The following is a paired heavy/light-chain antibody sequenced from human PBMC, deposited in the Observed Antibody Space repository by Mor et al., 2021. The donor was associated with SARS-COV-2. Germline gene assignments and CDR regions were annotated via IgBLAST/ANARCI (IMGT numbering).Light chain of an antibody. CDR3: LQHNSYPRT. V-gene: IGKV1-17*01. J-gene: IGKJ4*01. CDR1: QDIRND. Sequence: DIQMTQSPSSLSASVGDRVTITCRASQDIRNDLGWYQQKPGKAPKRLIYATSSLQSGVPSRFSGSGSGTEFTLTISSLQPEDFATYYCLQHNSYPRTFGGGTKVEIK. CDR2: ATS.
Heavy chain of an antibody. Sequence: EVQLVESGGGLVKPGGSLRLSCAASGFTFTNAYMSWVRQAPGKGLEWVGRIKSKTDGGTTDYAAPVKGRFTISRDDSKNTLYLQMNSLKTEDTAVYYCTTELVYYGSGSQTLYFDYWGQGALVTVSS. V-gene: IGHV3-15*01. J-gene: IGHJ4*02. D-gene: IGHD3-10*01. CDR3: TTELVYYGSGSQTLYFDY. CDR2: IKSKTDGGTT. CDR1: GFTFTNAY.